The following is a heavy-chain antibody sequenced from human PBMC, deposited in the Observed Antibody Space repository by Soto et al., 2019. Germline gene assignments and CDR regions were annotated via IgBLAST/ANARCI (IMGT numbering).Heavy chain of an antibody. CDR3: ARTPHYGDYFDY. J-gene: IGHJ4*02. CDR2: ISYDGSNK. Sequence: QVQLVESGGGVVQPGRSLRLSCAASGFTFSSYAMHWVRQAPGKGLEWVAVISYDGSNKYYADSVKGRFTISRDNSKNTLYLQMNSLRAEDTAVYYCARTPHYGDYFDYWGQGTLVTVSS. V-gene: IGHV3-30-3*01. CDR1: GFTFSSYA. D-gene: IGHD4-17*01.